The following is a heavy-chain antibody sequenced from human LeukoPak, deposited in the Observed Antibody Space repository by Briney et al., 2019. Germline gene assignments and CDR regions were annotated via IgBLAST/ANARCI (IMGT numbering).Heavy chain of an antibody. V-gene: IGHV3-30*03. CDR1: GFTFSSYG. CDR2: ISYDGSNK. J-gene: IGHJ4*02. Sequence: GRSLRLSCAAFGFTFSSYGMHWVRQAPGKGLEWVAVISYDGSNKYYADSVKGRFTISRDNSKNTLYLQMNSLRAEDTAVYYCASSRTTVTTYYWGQGTLVTVSS. CDR3: ASSRTTVTTYY. D-gene: IGHD4-17*01.